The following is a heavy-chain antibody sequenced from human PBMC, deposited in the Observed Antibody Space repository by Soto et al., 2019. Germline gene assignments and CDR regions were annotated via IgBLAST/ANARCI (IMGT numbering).Heavy chain of an antibody. CDR3: TRGYSGYILRYYDF. J-gene: IGHJ4*02. V-gene: IGHV3-64D*08. CDR2: VNANGGST. Sequence: GGSLRLACAASGFTFSSYAMQWVRRAPGKGLEYLSAVNANGGSTFYADSVKGRFTISRDNSKNTLYLQMSSLRGDDTAVYYCTRGYSGYILRYYDFCGLGTLVTVSS. CDR1: GFTFSSYA. D-gene: IGHD5-12*01.